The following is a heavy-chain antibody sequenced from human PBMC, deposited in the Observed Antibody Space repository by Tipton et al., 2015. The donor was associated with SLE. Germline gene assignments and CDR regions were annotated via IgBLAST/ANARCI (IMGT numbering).Heavy chain of an antibody. D-gene: IGHD1-20*01. CDR3: ARAYNWDRAFFDY. Sequence: SLRLSCAASGLTVSSNYMNWVRQAPGKGLEWVSILYSGGRTYHADSVKGRFTISRDNPKNTVYLQMNSLRAEDTAVYYCARAYNWDRAFFDYWGQGTLVTVSS. J-gene: IGHJ4*02. CDR2: LYSGGRT. V-gene: IGHV3-66*02. CDR1: GLTVSSNY.